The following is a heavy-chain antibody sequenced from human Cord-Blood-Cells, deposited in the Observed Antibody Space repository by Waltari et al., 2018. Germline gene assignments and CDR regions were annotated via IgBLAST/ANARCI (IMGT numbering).Heavy chain of an antibody. Sequence: QVQLVQSGAEVKKPGSSVKVSCKASGGTFSSYAISWVRQAPGQGLEWMGGIIPIFGTANYAQKFQGRVTITADKSTSTAYMELSSLRSEDTAVYYCARDYDYIWGRTRMGYYYGMDVWGQGTTVTVSS. V-gene: IGHV1-69*06. CDR3: ARDYDYIWGRTRMGYYYGMDV. J-gene: IGHJ6*02. CDR2: IIPIFGTA. CDR1: GGTFSSYA. D-gene: IGHD3-16*01.